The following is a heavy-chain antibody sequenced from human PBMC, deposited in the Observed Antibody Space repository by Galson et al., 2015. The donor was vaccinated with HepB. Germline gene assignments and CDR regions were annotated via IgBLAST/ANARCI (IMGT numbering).Heavy chain of an antibody. CDR3: ARVCCSSTSCYTSGGFWGAFEI. V-gene: IGHV4-30-4*01. Sequence: TLSLTCTVSGGSISSGDYYWSWIRQPPGKGLEWIGYIYYSGSTYYNPSLKSRVTISVDTSKNQFSLKLSSVTAADTAVYYCARVCCSSTSCYTSGGFWGAFEIWGQGTMVTVSS. J-gene: IGHJ3*02. CDR1: GGSISSGDYY. CDR2: IYYSGST. D-gene: IGHD2-2*02.